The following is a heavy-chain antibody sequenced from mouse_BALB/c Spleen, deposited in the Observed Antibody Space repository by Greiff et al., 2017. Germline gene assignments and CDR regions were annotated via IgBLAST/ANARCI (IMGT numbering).Heavy chain of an antibody. CDR2: ISSGGSYT. CDR3: ARAWVYAMDY. D-gene: IGHD4-1*01. Sequence: EVKLVESGGGLVKPGGSLKLSCAASGFTFSSYAMSWVRQSPEKRLEWVAEISSGGSYTYYPDTVTGRFTISRDNAKNTLYLEMSSLRSEDTAMYYCARAWVYAMDYWGQGTSVTVSS. V-gene: IGHV5-9-4*01. J-gene: IGHJ4*01. CDR1: GFTFSSYA.